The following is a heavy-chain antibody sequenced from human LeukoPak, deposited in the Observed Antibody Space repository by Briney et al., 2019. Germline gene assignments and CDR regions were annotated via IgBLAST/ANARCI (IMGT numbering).Heavy chain of an antibody. V-gene: IGHV3-23*01. CDR3: AKDRRKYYYDSSGYFLFDY. Sequence: PGASLRLSCAASGFTLSSYAMSWVRQAPGKGLEWVSAISGSGGSTYYADSVKGRFTISRDNSKNTLYLQMNSLRAEDTAVYYCAKDRRKYYYDSSGYFLFDYWGQGTLVTVSS. J-gene: IGHJ4*02. D-gene: IGHD3-22*01. CDR1: GFTLSSYA. CDR2: ISGSGGST.